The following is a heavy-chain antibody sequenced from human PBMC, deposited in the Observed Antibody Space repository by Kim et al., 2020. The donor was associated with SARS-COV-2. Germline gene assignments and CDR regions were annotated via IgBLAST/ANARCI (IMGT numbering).Heavy chain of an antibody. Sequence: YAVSVQGRFTISRDTAKNSLYLQMNSLRVEETAMYYCARDISEPAFDVWGHGTMVTVS. J-gene: IGHJ3*01. D-gene: IGHD3-3*02. V-gene: IGHV3-11*04. CDR3: ARDISEPAFDV.